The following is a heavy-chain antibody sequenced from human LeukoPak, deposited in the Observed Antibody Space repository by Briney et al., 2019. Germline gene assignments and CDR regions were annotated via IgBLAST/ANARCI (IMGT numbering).Heavy chain of an antibody. D-gene: IGHD2-21*01. J-gene: IGHJ4*02. CDR1: VFTFSIYA. CDR3: AKDMGEGGAPSDW. Sequence: PGGSLRLSCAASVFTFSIYAMHWVRQAPAKGLEGVAGISFHGCNELYSDSLKHRFTISRDNSKNTLHLHMKSVRPGDTPVYFCAKDMGEGGAPSDWWGQGTLVTVSS. CDR2: ISFHGCNE. V-gene: IGHV3-30-3*01.